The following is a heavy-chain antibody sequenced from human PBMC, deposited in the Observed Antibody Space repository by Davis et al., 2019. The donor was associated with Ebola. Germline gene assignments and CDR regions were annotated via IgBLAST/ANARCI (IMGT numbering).Heavy chain of an antibody. CDR2: IKLNSGGT. Sequence: ASVKVSCKASGFTFTDYYMHWVRQAPGQGLEWMGWIKLNSGGTNYAQRFQDRVTMTRDTPISTAYMELSSLRSDDTAVYYCARDHPGPQTLDIWGQGTVITVSS. J-gene: IGHJ3*02. V-gene: IGHV1-2*02. CDR1: GFTFTDYY. D-gene: IGHD4-23*01. CDR3: ARDHPGPQTLDI.